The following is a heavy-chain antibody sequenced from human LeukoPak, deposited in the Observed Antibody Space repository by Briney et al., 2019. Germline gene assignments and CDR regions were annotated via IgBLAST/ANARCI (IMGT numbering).Heavy chain of an antibody. V-gene: IGHV4-39*01. CDR2: IYSGGNT. CDR1: GVSISSGSNY. Sequence: SETLSLTCSVSGVSISSGSNYWGWIRQPPGKTREWIGSIYSGGNTYYNPSLKSRAIVLIDRANNHSSLSLSSVTPADTDVTFCATHEGPPYYFDYWGQGTLVTVSS. CDR3: ATHEGPPYYFDY. J-gene: IGHJ4*02.